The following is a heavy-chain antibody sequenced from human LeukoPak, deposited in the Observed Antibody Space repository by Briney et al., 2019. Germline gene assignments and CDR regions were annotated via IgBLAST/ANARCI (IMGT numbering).Heavy chain of an antibody. V-gene: IGHV3-30*19. CDR1: GFTFSSYG. D-gene: IGHD3/OR15-3a*01. CDR3: ARDKDVEDWIFDY. Sequence: QPGGSLRLSCAASGFTFSSYGMHWVRQAPGKGLEWVAVISYDGSNKYYADSVKGRFTISRDNSKNTLYLQMNSLRAEDTAVYYCARDKDVEDWIFDYWGQGTLVTVSS. J-gene: IGHJ4*02. CDR2: ISYDGSNK.